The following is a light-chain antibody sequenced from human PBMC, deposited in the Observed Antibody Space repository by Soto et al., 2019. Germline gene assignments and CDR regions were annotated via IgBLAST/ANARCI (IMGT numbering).Light chain of an antibody. J-gene: IGKJ4*01. V-gene: IGKV3-20*01. Sequence: EIVLTQSPGTLSLSPGNRATLSCRASQSFGSSNSLAWFQQKPDQAPTLLIYGASARVPGIPDRFSGSGSGTDFTLTISRLEPEDFAVYYCQQYGKIPLTFGGGPRWRSN. CDR1: QSFGSSN. CDR3: QQYGKIPLT. CDR2: GAS.